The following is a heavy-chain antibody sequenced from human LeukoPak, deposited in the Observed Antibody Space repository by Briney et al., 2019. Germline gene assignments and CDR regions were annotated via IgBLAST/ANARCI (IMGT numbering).Heavy chain of an antibody. CDR3: ARDIPLVVVVAAPFDY. CDR1: GYTFTSYG. J-gene: IGHJ4*02. D-gene: IGHD2-15*01. Sequence: GASVKVSCKASGYTFTSYGISWVRQAPGQGLEWMGWISAYNGNTNYAQKLQGRVTMTTDTSTSTAYMELRSLRSDDTAVYYCARDIPLVVVVAAPFDYWGQGTLVTVSS. V-gene: IGHV1-18*01. CDR2: ISAYNGNT.